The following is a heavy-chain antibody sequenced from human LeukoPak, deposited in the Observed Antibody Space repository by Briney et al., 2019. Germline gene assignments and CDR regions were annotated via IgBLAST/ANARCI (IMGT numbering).Heavy chain of an antibody. CDR1: GYTFISYS. D-gene: IGHD1-26*01. CDR3: ARDVGSAYDY. CDR2: INAGNDDT. Sequence: GASVKVSCKASGYTFISYSMHWVRQAPGQRLEWMGWINAGNDDTKYSQEFQGRVTITRDTSASTAYMELSSLRSEDTAVYYCARDVGSAYDYWGQGTLVTVSS. J-gene: IGHJ4*02. V-gene: IGHV1-3*01.